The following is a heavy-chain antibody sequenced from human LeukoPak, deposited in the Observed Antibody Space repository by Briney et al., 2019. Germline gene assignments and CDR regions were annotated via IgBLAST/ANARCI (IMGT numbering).Heavy chain of an antibody. D-gene: IGHD3-9*01. CDR3: ARENILTGYYSLFDY. V-gene: IGHV3-48*03. CDR1: GFTFSSYE. J-gene: IGHJ4*02. CDR2: ISSSGSTI. Sequence: GGSLRLSCAASGFTFSSYEMNWVRQAPGKGLEWVSYISSSGSTIYYADSVKGRFTISRDNAKNTLYLQMNSLRAEDTAVYYCARENILTGYYSLFDYWGQGTLVTVSS.